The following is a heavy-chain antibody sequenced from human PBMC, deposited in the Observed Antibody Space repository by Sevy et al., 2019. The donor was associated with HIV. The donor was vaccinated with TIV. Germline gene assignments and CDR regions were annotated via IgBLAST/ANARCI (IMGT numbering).Heavy chain of an antibody. V-gene: IGHV1-18*04. CDR3: ARDKNIVVVPAALLGWFDP. CDR1: GYTFTSYG. CDR2: ISAYNGNP. D-gene: IGHD2-2*01. Sequence: ASVKVSCKASGYTFTSYGISWVRQAPGQGLEWMGWISAYNGNPNYAQKLQGRVTMTTDTSTSTAYMELRSLRSDDTAVYYCARDKNIVVVPAALLGWFDPWGQGTLVTVSS. J-gene: IGHJ5*02.